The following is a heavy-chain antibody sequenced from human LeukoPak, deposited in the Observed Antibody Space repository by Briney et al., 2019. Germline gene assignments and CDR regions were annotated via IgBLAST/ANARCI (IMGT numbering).Heavy chain of an antibody. CDR1: GGSISSYY. D-gene: IGHD5-18*01. J-gene: IGHJ5*02. CDR2: IYTSGST. V-gene: IGHV4-4*07. CDR3: AKGAGGFSYYNWFDP. Sequence: PSETLSLTCTVSGGSISSYYWSWIRQPAGKGLEWIGRIYTSGSTNYNPSLKSRVTMSVDTSKNQSSLKLSSVTAADTAIYYCAKGAGGFSYYNWFDPWGQGTLVTVSS.